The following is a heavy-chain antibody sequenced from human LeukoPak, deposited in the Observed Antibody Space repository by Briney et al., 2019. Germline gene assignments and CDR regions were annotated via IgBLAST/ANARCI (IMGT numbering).Heavy chain of an antibody. J-gene: IGHJ4*02. CDR1: GGSFSGYY. D-gene: IGHD6-19*01. V-gene: IGHV4-34*01. CDR2: INHSGST. CDR3: ATAEADNFDY. Sequence: SETLSLTCAVYGGSFSGYYWSWIRQPPGKGLEWIGEINHSGSTNYNPSLKSRVTISVDTSKNQFSLKLSSVTAADTAVYYCATAEADNFDYWGQGTLVTVSS.